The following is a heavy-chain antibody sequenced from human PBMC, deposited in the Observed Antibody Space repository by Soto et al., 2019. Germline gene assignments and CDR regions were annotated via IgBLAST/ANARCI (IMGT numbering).Heavy chain of an antibody. CDR1: GFTFSTYW. D-gene: IGHD3-10*01. Sequence: EVQLVESGGGLVQPGGSLRLSCAASGFTFSTYWMHWVRQAPGKGLVWVSRINEDGSTINYADSVKGRFTISRDNAKNTLYLEVKRRRAEETAVYYCTRDLGGGGGYWGQGTLVTVSS. J-gene: IGHJ4*02. CDR2: INEDGSTI. V-gene: IGHV3-74*01. CDR3: TRDLGGGGGY.